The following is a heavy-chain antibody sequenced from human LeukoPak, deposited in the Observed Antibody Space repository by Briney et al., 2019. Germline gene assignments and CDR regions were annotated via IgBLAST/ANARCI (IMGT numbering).Heavy chain of an antibody. CDR3: ARLKYTSSYYTWFDP. CDR2: ISDSGDQT. V-gene: IGHV3-23*01. J-gene: IGHJ5*02. Sequence: GGSLRLSCAASGFTFNRYAMNWVRQAPGKGMEWVSTISDSGDQTYSADSVKGRFTSSRDNSNNTLYLKMNSLRADDTAVYYCARLKYTSSYYTWFDPWGQGTLVTVSS. D-gene: IGHD6-13*01. CDR1: GFTFNRYA.